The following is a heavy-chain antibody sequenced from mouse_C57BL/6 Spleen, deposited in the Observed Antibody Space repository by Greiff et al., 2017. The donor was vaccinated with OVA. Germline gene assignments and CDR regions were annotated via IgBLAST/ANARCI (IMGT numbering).Heavy chain of an antibody. Sequence: EVKVVESGGGLVKPGGSLKLSCAASGFTFSDYGMHWVRQAPEKGLEWVAYISSGSSTIYYADTAKGRFTISRDNAKNTLFLQMTSLRSEDTAMYYCARGGDYGSSYCDYWGQGTTLTVSS. CDR2: ISSGSSTI. V-gene: IGHV5-17*01. J-gene: IGHJ2*01. D-gene: IGHD1-1*01. CDR3: ARGGDYGSSYCDY. CDR1: GFTFSDYG.